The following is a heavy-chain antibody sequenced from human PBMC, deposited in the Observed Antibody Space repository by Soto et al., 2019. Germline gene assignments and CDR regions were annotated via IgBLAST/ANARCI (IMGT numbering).Heavy chain of an antibody. J-gene: IGHJ6*03. CDR2: INHSGST. CDR1: GGSFSGYY. CDR3: ARGITIFGGVKKTEPYYYYMDV. D-gene: IGHD3-3*01. Sequence: SETLSLTCAVYGGSFSGYYWSWIRQPPGKGLEWIGEINHSGSTNYNPSLKSRVTISVDTSKNQFSLKLSSVTAADTAVYYCARGITIFGGVKKTEPYYYYMDVWGKGTTVTVSS. V-gene: IGHV4-34*01.